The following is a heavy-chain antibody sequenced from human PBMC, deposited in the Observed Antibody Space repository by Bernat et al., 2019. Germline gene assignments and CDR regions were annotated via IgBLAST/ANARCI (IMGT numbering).Heavy chain of an antibody. CDR2: ISVYNGDT. Sequence: QVQLVQAGAEVKKPGASVKVSCKASGYTFTSYVISWVRQAPGQGLEWMGWISVYNGDTNYAQKLQGRVTMTTDTSTSTAYMELRSLRSDDTAVYYCARGAYDILTGYYTFFDYWGQGTLVTFSS. CDR3: ARGAYDILTGYYTFFDY. CDR1: GYTFTSYV. D-gene: IGHD3-9*01. J-gene: IGHJ4*02. V-gene: IGHV1-18*01.